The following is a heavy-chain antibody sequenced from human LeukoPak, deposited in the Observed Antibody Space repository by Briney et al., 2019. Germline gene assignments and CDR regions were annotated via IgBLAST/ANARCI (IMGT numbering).Heavy chain of an antibody. CDR1: GGTFSSYA. J-gene: IGHJ3*02. D-gene: IGHD2-2*01. V-gene: IGHV1-69*13. Sequence: SVKVSCKASGGTFSSYAISWVRQAPGQGLEWMGGINPIFGTANYAQKYQGRVTITADESTSTAYMELSSLRSEDTAVYYCARMGCSSTSCYYAFDIWGQGTMVTVSS. CDR2: INPIFGTA. CDR3: ARMGCSSTSCYYAFDI.